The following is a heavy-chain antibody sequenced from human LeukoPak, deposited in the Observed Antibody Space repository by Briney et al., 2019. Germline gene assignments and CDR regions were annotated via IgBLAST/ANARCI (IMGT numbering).Heavy chain of an antibody. V-gene: IGHV3-48*03. J-gene: IGHJ1*01. D-gene: IGHD3-22*01. CDR3: ARLKYYYDSSGHAFQH. CDR2: ISSSGSTI. CDR1: GFTFSSYE. Sequence: GGSLRLSCAASGFTFSSYEMNWVRQAPGKGLEWVSYISSSGSTIYYADSVKGRFTISRDNAKNSLYLQMNSLRAEDTAVYYCARLKYYYDSSGHAFQHWGQGTLATVSS.